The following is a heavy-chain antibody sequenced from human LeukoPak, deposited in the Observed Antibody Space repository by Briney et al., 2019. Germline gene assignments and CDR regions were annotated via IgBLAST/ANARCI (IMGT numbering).Heavy chain of an antibody. D-gene: IGHD2-2*02. CDR3: ARAPTYCSSTSCYIRFDY. CDR1: GGSISSYY. J-gene: IGHJ4*02. V-gene: IGHV4-59*01. CDR2: TYYSGST. Sequence: PSETLSLTCTVSGGSISSYYWSWIRQPPGNVREWIGYTYYSGSTNYNPSLKSRVTISVDASKNQFSLKRSSVAAADTAVYYCARAPTYCSSTSCYIRFDYWGQGTLVTVSS.